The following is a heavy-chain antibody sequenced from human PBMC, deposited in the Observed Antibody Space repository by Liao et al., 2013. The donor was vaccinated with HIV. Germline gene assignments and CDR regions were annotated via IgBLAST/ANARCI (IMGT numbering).Heavy chain of an antibody. J-gene: IGHJ6*03. Sequence: QVQLQESGSGLVKPSETLSLSCAVSGGSINSDDYSWNWIRQTPEKGLEWIGYIFHSGSTSHNPSLKSRVSISLDTSKRHFSLGLSSVTAADTAVYYCARGVPNGPQDFYFYYMDVWGKGTTVTVSS. CDR1: GGSINSDDYS. D-gene: IGHD2-8*01. CDR2: IFHSGST. CDR3: ARGVPNGPQDFYFYYMDV. V-gene: IGHV4-30-2*01.